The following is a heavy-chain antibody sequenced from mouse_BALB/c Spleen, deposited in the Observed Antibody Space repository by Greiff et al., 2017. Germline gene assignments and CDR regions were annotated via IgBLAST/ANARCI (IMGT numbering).Heavy chain of an antibody. Sequence: EVKLEESGPGLVKPSQSLSLTCTVTGYSITSYYAWNWIRQFPGNKLEWMAYISYSGSTSYNPSLKSRISITRDTSKNQFFLQLNSVTTEDTATYYCARLGGRSYAMDYWGQGTSVTVSS. D-gene: IGHD1-1*02. V-gene: IGHV3-2*02. J-gene: IGHJ4*01. CDR2: ISYSGST. CDR3: ARLGGRSYAMDY. CDR1: GYSITSYYA.